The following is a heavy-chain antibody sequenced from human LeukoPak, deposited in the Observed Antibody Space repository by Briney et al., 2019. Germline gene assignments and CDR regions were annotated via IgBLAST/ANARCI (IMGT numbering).Heavy chain of an antibody. D-gene: IGHD2-2*01. CDR1: GFTFSRYS. J-gene: IGHJ4*02. CDR3: ARDYGDCSSTSCYDQPHFDY. CDR2: ISSSSSNI. V-gene: IGHV3-21*01. Sequence: GGSLRLSCAASGFTFSRYSMNWVRQAPGKGLEWVSSISSSSSNIYYADSVKGRFTISRDNARNSLYLQMNSLRAEDTAVYYCARDYGDCSSTSCYDQPHFDYWGQGTLVTVSS.